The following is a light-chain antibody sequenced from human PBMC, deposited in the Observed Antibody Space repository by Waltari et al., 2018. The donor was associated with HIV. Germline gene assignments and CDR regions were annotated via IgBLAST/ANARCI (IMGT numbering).Light chain of an antibody. CDR2: ENK. CDR3: LSYDGVNQV. J-gene: IGLJ3*02. Sequence: NFILTQPHSVSGSPGKTVTISCTRSSGTIASDSVQRYQLRPDNSPSNVLYENKQRRAGVPDRFSGSIDRSTNSASLTISGLMAEDEADYYCLSYDGVNQVFGGGTKLTVL. V-gene: IGLV6-57*01. CDR1: SGTIASDS.